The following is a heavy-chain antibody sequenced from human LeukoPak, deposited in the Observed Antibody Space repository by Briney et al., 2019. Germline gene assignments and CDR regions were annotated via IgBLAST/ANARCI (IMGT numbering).Heavy chain of an antibody. Sequence: GASVKVSCKASGGTFSSYAISWVRQAPGQGLEWMGGIIPIFGTANYAQKFQGRVTITADESTSTAYMELSSLRSEDTAVYYCARVGALQRTPPPVLSMEYYDILTGPERLFDPWGQGTLVTVSS. D-gene: IGHD3-9*01. CDR3: ARVGALQRTPPPVLSMEYYDILTGPERLFDP. CDR2: IIPIFGTA. J-gene: IGHJ5*02. CDR1: GGTFSSYA. V-gene: IGHV1-69*13.